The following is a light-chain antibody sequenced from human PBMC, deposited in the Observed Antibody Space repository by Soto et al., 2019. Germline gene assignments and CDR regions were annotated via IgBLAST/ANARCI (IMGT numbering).Light chain of an antibody. J-gene: IGKJ4*01. CDR1: HSVSSR. Sequence: EIVMPQSPATLSVSPGERVTLSCRASHSVSSRLAWYQEKPGQAPRLLIYGASTRATGLPARFSGSGSGTEFTLTISSLQSEDFAVYYCQHYTNWPLTFGGGTKVEIK. V-gene: IGKV3-15*01. CDR2: GAS. CDR3: QHYTNWPLT.